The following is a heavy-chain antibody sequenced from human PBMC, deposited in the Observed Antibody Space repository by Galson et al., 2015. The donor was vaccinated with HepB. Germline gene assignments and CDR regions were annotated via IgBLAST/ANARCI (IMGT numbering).Heavy chain of an antibody. Sequence: SLRLSCAASGFTFSSYSMNWVRQAPGKGLEWVSSISSSSSYIYYADSVKGRFTISRDNAKNSLYLQMNSLRAGDTAVYYCARDMHIVVVIAILDVWGKGTTVTVSS. J-gene: IGHJ6*04. D-gene: IGHD2-21*01. CDR3: ARDMHIVVVIAILDV. V-gene: IGHV3-21*01. CDR1: GFTFSSYS. CDR2: ISSSSSYI.